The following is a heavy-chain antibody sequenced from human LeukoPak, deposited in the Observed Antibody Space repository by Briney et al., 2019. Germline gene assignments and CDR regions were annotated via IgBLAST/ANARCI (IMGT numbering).Heavy chain of an antibody. CDR3: AKDPKPQLWAEFGY. D-gene: IGHD5-18*01. CDR1: GFTFSSYA. J-gene: IGHJ4*02. CDR2: ISGSGGST. V-gene: IGHV3-23*01. Sequence: GGSLRLSCAASGFTFSSYAMSWVRQAPGKGLEWVSAISGSGGSTYYADSVKGRFTISRDNSKNTLYLRMNSLRAEDTAVYYCAKDPKPQLWAEFGYWGQGTLVTVSS.